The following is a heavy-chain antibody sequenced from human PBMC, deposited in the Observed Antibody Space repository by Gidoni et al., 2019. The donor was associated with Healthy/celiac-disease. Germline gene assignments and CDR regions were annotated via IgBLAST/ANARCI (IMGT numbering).Heavy chain of an antibody. Sequence: QVQLVQSGAEVKKPGASVKVSCKASGYTFTRYDINWVRQATGQGLEWMGWMNPNSGNTGYAQKFQGRVTMTRNTSISTAYIELSSLRSEDTAVYYCAILQERYDSSGYYTNWFDPWGQGTLVTVSS. D-gene: IGHD3-22*01. CDR3: AILQERYDSSGYYTNWFDP. CDR1: GYTFTRYD. J-gene: IGHJ5*02. CDR2: MNPNSGNT. V-gene: IGHV1-8*01.